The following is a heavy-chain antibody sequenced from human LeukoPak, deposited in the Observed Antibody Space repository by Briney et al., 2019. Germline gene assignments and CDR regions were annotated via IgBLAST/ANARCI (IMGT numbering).Heavy chain of an antibody. CDR3: ARKDTALYNSFDY. CDR2: VYYSGNT. J-gene: IGHJ4*02. Sequence: SETLSLTCTVSGGSISSYYWSWIRQPPGRGLEYIGHVYYSGNTDYNPSLKSRVTMSVDTSKNQFSLRLNSVTAADTAVYYCARKDTALYNSFDYWGQGTLVTVSS. CDR1: GGSISSYY. V-gene: IGHV4-59*12. D-gene: IGHD5-18*01.